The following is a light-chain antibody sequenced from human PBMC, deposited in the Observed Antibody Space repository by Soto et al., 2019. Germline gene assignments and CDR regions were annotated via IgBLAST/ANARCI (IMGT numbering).Light chain of an antibody. CDR2: GAS. CDR1: QGISSY. CDR3: QQYYSYPFT. J-gene: IGKJ3*01. Sequence: AIRMTQSPSSFSASTGERVTITCRASQGISSYLAWYQQKPGKAPKLLIYGASTLQSGVPSRFSGSGSGTNLTLTISGLQSEDFAIYYCQQYYSYPFTFGPGTKVDIK. V-gene: IGKV1-8*01.